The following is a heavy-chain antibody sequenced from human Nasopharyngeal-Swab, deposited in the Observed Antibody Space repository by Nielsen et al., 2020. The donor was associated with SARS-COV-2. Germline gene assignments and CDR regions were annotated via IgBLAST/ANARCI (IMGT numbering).Heavy chain of an antibody. Sequence: GESLKISCAASGFTFSSYGMHWVRQAPGKGLEWVAVLSYDGSNKYYADSVKGRFTISRDNSKNTLYLQMNSLRAEDTAVYYCARDIPSGGWLTQGDYWGQGTLVTVSS. CDR3: ARDIPSGGWLTQGDY. CDR2: LSYDGSNK. J-gene: IGHJ4*02. D-gene: IGHD6-19*01. V-gene: IGHV3-30*03. CDR1: GFTFSSYG.